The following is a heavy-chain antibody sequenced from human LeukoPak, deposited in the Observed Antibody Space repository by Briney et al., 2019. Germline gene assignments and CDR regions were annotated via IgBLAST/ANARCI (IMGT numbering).Heavy chain of an antibody. J-gene: IGHJ1*01. D-gene: IGHD3-22*01. CDR2: ISYDGSNK. CDR3: CGSSGYYKSAEYFQH. CDR1: GFTFSSYA. Sequence: GGSLRLSCAASGFTFSSYAMHWVRQAPGKGLEWVAVISYDGSNKYYADSVKGRFTISRDNSKNTLYLQMNSLRAEDTAVYYCCGSSGYYKSAEYFQHWGQGTLVTVSS. V-gene: IGHV3-30*04.